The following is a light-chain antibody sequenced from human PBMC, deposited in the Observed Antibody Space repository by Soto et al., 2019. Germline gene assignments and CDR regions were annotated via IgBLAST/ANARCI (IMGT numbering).Light chain of an antibody. CDR3: SSYTSRNTVL. Sequence: QSALAQPASVSGSPGQSISISCTGTSNDVGGYDYVSWYRHHPDKAPQLMIYDVSNRPSGVSDRFSGSKSGNTASLTISGLQAEDEADYYCSSYTSRNTVLFGGGTKLTVL. CDR2: DVS. CDR1: SNDVGGYDY. V-gene: IGLV2-14*03. J-gene: IGLJ3*02.